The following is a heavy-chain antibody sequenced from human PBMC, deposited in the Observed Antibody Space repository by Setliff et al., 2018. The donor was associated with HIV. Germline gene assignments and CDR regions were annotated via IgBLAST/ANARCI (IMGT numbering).Heavy chain of an antibody. J-gene: IGHJ6*02. CDR2: INQDGSEK. D-gene: IGHD3-10*01. CDR1: GFTFSRYW. Sequence: GGSLRLSCAASGFTFSRYWMSWVRQAPGKGLEWVANINQDGSEKYYVDSVKGRFTISRDNAKNSLYLQMNSLRADDTAAYYCARVWDYGSGSHGMDVWGQGTTVTVSS. CDR3: ARVWDYGSGSHGMDV. V-gene: IGHV3-7*01.